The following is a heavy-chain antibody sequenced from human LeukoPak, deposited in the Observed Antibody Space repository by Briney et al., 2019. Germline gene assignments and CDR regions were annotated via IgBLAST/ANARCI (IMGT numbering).Heavy chain of an antibody. Sequence: SHTLSLTCVISGDSVSSNSAAWNWIRQSPSRGLEWLGRTYYRSKWNSDYSPSMKSRLTINPDTSTNQFSLQLNSVTPEDTAIYYCARAPYSSSNLDYWGQGTLVTVSS. CDR3: ARAPYSSSNLDY. J-gene: IGHJ4*02. V-gene: IGHV6-1*01. D-gene: IGHD6-6*01. CDR2: TYYRSKWNS. CDR1: GDSVSSNSAA.